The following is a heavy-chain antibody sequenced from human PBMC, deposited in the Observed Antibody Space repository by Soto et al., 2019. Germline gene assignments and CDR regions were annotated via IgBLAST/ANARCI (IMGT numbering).Heavy chain of an antibody. D-gene: IGHD4-17*01. V-gene: IGHV3-11*01. J-gene: IGHJ4*02. Sequence: PGGSLRLSCAASGFTFSDYYMSWIRQAPGKGLEWVSHISGSGTSVYYADSVKGRFTISRDNTKNSLYLQMNSLRAEDTAVYYCARELSEVTTYYFDQWGQGTLVTVSS. CDR1: GFTFSDYY. CDR2: ISGSGTSV. CDR3: ARELSEVTTYYFDQ.